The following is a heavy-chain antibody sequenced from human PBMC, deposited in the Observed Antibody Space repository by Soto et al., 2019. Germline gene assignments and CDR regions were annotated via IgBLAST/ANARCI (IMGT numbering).Heavy chain of an antibody. J-gene: IGHJ4*02. CDR3: ASGNTMIVGKYYFDY. V-gene: IGHV1-18*01. Sequence: HVQLVQSGAEVKKPGASVKVSCKASGYTFTSYRISWVRKAPGQVREWMGWISAYNGNTKYAQKLQGRVTMTTDTATSTAYMELRSLRSDDTAVYYCASGNTMIVGKYYFDYWGQGTLVTVSS. CDR1: GYTFTSYR. CDR2: ISAYNGNT. D-gene: IGHD3-22*01.